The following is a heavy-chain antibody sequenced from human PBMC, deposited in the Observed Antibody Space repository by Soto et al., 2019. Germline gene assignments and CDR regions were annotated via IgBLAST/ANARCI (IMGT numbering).Heavy chain of an antibody. D-gene: IGHD6-19*01. V-gene: IGHV4-59*01. J-gene: IGHJ4*02. Sequence: PSETLSLTCAVSGGSISSYYWSWIRQPPGKGLEWIGYIYYSGSTNYNPSLKSRFTLSVDTSKNHFSLKLTSVIAADTALYYCARSRYTSGWWTPPFDYWGQGTLVTVSS. CDR3: ARSRYTSGWWTPPFDY. CDR1: GGSISSYY. CDR2: IYYSGST.